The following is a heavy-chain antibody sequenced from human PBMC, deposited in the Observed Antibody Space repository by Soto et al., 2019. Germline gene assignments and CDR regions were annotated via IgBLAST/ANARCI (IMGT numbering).Heavy chain of an antibody. CDR1: GFTFSSYG. CDR3: AKEIVGAMGPYYYYYGMDV. Sequence: PGGSLRLSCTASGFTFSSYGLHWVRQAPGEGLEWVAVISSDGSNKYYADSVKGRFTISRDNSKNTLYLQMNSLRAEDTAVYYCAKEIVGAMGPYYYYYGMDVWGQGTTVTVSS. D-gene: IGHD1-26*01. V-gene: IGHV3-30*18. J-gene: IGHJ6*02. CDR2: ISSDGSNK.